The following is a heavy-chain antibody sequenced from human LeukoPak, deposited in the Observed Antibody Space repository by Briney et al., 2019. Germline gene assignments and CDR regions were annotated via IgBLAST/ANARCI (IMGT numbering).Heavy chain of an antibody. Sequence: PQTLSPTRTVSGGSPTSVSYYWSWIRPPPGKGLEWSGYIYYSGCTNYNPSLKSRVTISVDTSKNPFSLKLSSVTAADTAVYYCARVTVDGDYGDYWGQGTLVTVSS. J-gene: IGHJ4*02. CDR3: ARVTVDGDYGDY. D-gene: IGHD4-17*01. V-gene: IGHV4-61*01. CDR1: GGSPTSVSYY. CDR2: IYYSGCT.